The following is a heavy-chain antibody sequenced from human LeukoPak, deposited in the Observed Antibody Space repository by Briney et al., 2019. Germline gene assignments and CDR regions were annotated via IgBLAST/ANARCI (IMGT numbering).Heavy chain of an antibody. V-gene: IGHV1-18*04. CDR3: AREIAVAGSLSFDP. D-gene: IGHD6-19*01. CDR1: GYTFTGYY. Sequence: ASVKVSCKASGYTFTGYYMHWVRQAPGQGLEWMGWISAYNGNTNYAQKRQGRVTMTTDTSTSTAYMELRSLRSDDTAVYYCAREIAVAGSLSFDPWGQGTLVTVSS. CDR2: ISAYNGNT. J-gene: IGHJ5*02.